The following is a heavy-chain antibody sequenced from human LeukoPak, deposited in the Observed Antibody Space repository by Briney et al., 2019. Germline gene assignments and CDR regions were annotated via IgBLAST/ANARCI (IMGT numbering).Heavy chain of an antibody. CDR1: GFTFSIFS. V-gene: IGHV3-48*01. CDR2: ISSSSSSI. J-gene: IGHJ3*02. Sequence: PGGSLRLSCAASGFTFSIFSMNWVRQAPGKGLEWVSYISSSSSSIYYADSVKGRFTVSRDDAKNSLYLQMNSPRAEDTAVFYCARARGTMVDAFDIWGQGTMVTVSS. CDR3: ARARGTMVDAFDI. D-gene: IGHD3-10*01.